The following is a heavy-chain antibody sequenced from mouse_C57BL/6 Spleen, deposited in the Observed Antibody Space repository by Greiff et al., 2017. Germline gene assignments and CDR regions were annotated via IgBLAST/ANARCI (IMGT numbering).Heavy chain of an antibody. CDR2: INPNNGGT. CDR1: GYTFTDYN. CDR3: ARRYYGSTYRDYAMDY. D-gene: IGHD1-1*01. J-gene: IGHJ4*01. Sequence: EVQLQESGPELVKPGASVKIPCKASGYTFTDYNMDWVQQSHGKSLEWIGDINPNNGGTFYNQKFKGKATLTVDKSYSTAYMELRSLTSEDTAVYYCARRYYGSTYRDYAMDYWGQGTSVTVSS. V-gene: IGHV1-18*01.